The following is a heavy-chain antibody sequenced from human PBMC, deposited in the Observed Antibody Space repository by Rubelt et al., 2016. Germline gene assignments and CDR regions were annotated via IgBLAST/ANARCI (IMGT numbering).Heavy chain of an antibody. Sequence: GYIFTSYSMHWVRQAPGQGLEWMGIINPSGGSTTYAQKFQGRVSMTRDTSTSTVYMELSSLTSEDTAVYYCARDHSGSYSFDFWGQGTLVTVSS. CDR1: GYIFTSYS. CDR2: INPSGGST. J-gene: IGHJ4*02. V-gene: IGHV1-46*01. D-gene: IGHD1-26*01. CDR3: ARDHSGSYSFDF.